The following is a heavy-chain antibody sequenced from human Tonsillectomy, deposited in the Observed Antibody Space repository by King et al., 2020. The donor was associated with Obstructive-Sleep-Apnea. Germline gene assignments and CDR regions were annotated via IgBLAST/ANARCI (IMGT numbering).Heavy chain of an antibody. CDR1: GFTFSSYS. CDR3: ARTLLYYYGMDV. J-gene: IGHJ6*02. V-gene: IGHV3-48*04. Sequence: VQLVESGGGLVQPGGSLRLSCAASGFTFSSYSMNWVRQAPGKGLEWVSYISHSSRTIYYADSVKGRFTISRDNAKNSLYLQMNSLRAEDTAVYYCARTLLYYYGMDVWGQGTTVTVSS. CDR2: ISHSSRTI.